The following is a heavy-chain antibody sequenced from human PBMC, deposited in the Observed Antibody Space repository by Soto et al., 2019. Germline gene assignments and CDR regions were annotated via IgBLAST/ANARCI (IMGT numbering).Heavy chain of an antibody. CDR3: ARMGLSPGTYWFDP. CDR2: IYRSGST. J-gene: IGHJ5*02. D-gene: IGHD1-26*01. Sequence: QLQLQESGSGLVKPSQTLSLTCAVSGGSISSGGYSWSWIRQPPGKVLEWIGYIYRSGSTYYNPSHKSRVTISVDRSKNQFSLKLSSVTAADTAVYYCARMGLSPGTYWFDPWGQGTLVTVSS. V-gene: IGHV4-30-2*01. CDR1: GGSISSGGYS.